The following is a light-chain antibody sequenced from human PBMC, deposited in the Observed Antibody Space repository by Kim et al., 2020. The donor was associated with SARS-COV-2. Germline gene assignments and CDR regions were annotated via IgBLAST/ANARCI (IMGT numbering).Light chain of an antibody. V-gene: IGLV6-57*01. CDR3: QSYDSSNWV. J-gene: IGLJ3*02. CDR1: SGSIVSNY. Sequence: GKTVTISCTRSSGSIVSNYVQWYQQRPGSSPTTVIYEDNQRPSGVPDRFSGSIDSSSNSASLTISGLKTEDEADYYCQSYDSSNWVFGGGTQLTVL. CDR2: EDN.